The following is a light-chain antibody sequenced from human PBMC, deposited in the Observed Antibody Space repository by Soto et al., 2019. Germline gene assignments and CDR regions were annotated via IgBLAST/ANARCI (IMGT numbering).Light chain of an antibody. CDR2: GAS. J-gene: IGKJ1*01. CDR1: QSVLSSY. Sequence: EIVLTQSPGILSSTKGERATLSCRSSQSVLSSYFAWYQQKPGQAPPHLIYGASSRSPGIPDRCSGSRSGTDFSLPIIRLLPDDYAVYYCQQYRNRPPCTFGQGT. V-gene: IGKV3-20*01. CDR3: QQYRNRPPCT.